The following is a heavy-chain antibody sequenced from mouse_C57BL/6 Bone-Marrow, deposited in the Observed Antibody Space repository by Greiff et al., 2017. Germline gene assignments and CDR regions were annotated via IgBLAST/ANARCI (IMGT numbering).Heavy chain of an antibody. Sequence: VQLQESGAELARPGASVKLSCKASGYTFTSYGISWVKQRTGQGLEWIGEIYPRSGNTYYNEKFKGKATLTADKSSSTAYMELRSLTSEDSAVYFLASYNYDGSSCVLYAMDFWGQGTSVTVTS. D-gene: IGHD1-1*01. CDR1: GYTFTSYG. CDR3: ASYNYDGSSCVLYAMDF. V-gene: IGHV1-81*01. CDR2: IYPRSGNT. J-gene: IGHJ4*01.